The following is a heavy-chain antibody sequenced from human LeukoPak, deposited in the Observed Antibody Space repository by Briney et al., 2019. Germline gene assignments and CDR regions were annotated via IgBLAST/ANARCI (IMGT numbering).Heavy chain of an antibody. CDR2: INPTCGIT. V-gene: IGHV1-46*01. CDR3: ARDTSSYGYFDY. CDR1: GYIFISYY. J-gene: IGHJ4*02. D-gene: IGHD5-18*01. Sequence: ASVKVSCKASGYIFISYYMHWVRLAPGQGLEWMGIINPTCGITTYAQKFQGRVTMTRDTSTSTVYMELSSLRSEDTAVYYCARDTSSYGYFDYWGQGTLVTASS.